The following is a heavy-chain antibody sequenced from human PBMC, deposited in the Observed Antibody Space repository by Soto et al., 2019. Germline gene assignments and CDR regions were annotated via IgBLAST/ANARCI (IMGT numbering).Heavy chain of an antibody. Sequence: GGSLRLSCGGSGFTFDDHTMHWVRQVPGKGLEWVSLITWDGGSTFYADSVKGRFTISRDNSKNSLYLQMNSLRTEDTALYYCETEKNRIFDYWGQGTLVTVSS. J-gene: IGHJ4*02. CDR3: ETEKNRIFDY. V-gene: IGHV3-43*01. CDR2: ITWDGGST. CDR1: GFTFDDHT.